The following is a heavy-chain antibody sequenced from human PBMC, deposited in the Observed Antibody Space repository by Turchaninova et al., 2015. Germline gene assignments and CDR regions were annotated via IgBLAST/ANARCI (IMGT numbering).Heavy chain of an antibody. D-gene: IGHD4-17*01. J-gene: IGHJ3*02. Sequence: QLQLQESGSGLVKPSQTLSLTCAVPGGSYRRGGYPGGWHRQPPGKGLEWLGYMYQRGSTYYNPSLKSRVTISGDRSKNQFSLEVSSVTAADTAIYYCARKTTDDDSFDIWGQGTLVTVSS. CDR2: MYQRGST. CDR1: GGSYRRGGYP. CDR3: ARKTTDDDSFDI. V-gene: IGHV4-30-2*01.